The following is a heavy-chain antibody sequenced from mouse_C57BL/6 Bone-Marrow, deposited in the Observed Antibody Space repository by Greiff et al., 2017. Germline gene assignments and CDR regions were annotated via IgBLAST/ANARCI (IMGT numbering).Heavy chain of an antibody. CDR3: AGHRGVVSHFDY. D-gene: IGHD1-1*01. V-gene: IGHV5-2*01. CDR1: EYEFPSYD. CDR2: INSDGGST. J-gene: IGHJ2*01. Sequence: EVKLVESGGGLVQPGASLKLSCESNEYEFPSYDMSWVRKTPEKRLELVAAINSDGGSTYYPETMERRFIISRDNTKKTLYLQLSSLRSEDTSLDYCAGHRGVVSHFDYWGQGTTLTVSS.